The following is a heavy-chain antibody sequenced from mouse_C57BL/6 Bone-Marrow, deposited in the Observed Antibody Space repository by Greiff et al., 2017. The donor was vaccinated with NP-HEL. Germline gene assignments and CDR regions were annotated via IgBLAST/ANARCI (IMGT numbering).Heavy chain of an antibody. CDR3: ARDGNYGNYFFMDY. J-gene: IGHJ4*01. CDR1: GFTFSDFY. CDR2: SRNKANDYTT. Sequence: EVKLMESGGGLVQSGRSLRLSCATSGFTFSDFYMEWVRQAPGKGLEWIAASRNKANDYTTEYSASVKGRFIVSRDTSQSILYLQMNALRAEDTAIYYCARDGNYGNYFFMDYWGQGTSVTVSS. V-gene: IGHV7-1*01. D-gene: IGHD2-1*01.